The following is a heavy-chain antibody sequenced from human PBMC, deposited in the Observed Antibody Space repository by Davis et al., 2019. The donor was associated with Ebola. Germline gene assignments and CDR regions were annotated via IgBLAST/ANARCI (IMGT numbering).Heavy chain of an antibody. V-gene: IGHV3-21*01. D-gene: IGHD2-2*01. Sequence: GGSLRLSCAASGFTFSSYSMNWVRQAPGKGLEWVSSISSSSSYIYYADSVKGRFTISRDNAKNSLYLQMNSLRAEDTAVYYCARGGYCSSTSCAQDFYGMDVWGKGTTVTVSS. CDR2: ISSSSSYI. CDR3: ARGGYCSSTSCAQDFYGMDV. CDR1: GFTFSSYS. J-gene: IGHJ6*04.